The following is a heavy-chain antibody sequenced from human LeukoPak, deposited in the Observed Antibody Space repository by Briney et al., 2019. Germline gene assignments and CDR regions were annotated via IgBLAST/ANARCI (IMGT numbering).Heavy chain of an antibody. CDR2: IYYSGST. J-gene: IGHJ4*02. D-gene: IGHD3-16*01. CDR3: ARGGGARYFDY. CDR1: GGSISSGDYY. Sequence: SETLSLTCTVSGGSISSGDYYWSWIRQPPGKGLEWIGYIYYSGSTYYNPSLKSRVTISVDTSKNQFSLKLSSVTAADTAVYYCARGGGARYFDYWGQGTLVTVSS. V-gene: IGHV4-30-4*01.